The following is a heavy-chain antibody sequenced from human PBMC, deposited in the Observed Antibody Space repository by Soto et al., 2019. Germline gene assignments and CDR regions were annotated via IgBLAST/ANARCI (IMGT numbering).Heavy chain of an antibody. V-gene: IGHV4-39*01. CDR1: GGSISSSSYY. CDR3: ARHNIAGQQLVYYYGMDV. D-gene: IGHD6-13*01. J-gene: IGHJ6*02. CDR2: IYYSGST. Sequence: PSETLSLTCAVSGGSISSSSYYWGWIRQPPGKGLEWIGSIYYSGSTYYNPSLKSRVTISVDTSKNQFSLKLSSVTAADTAVYYCARHNIAGQQLVYYYGMDVWGQGTTVTVSS.